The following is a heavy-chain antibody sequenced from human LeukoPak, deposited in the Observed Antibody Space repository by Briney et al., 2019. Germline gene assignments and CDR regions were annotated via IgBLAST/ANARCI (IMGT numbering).Heavy chain of an antibody. V-gene: IGHV3-48*01. D-gene: IGHD1-20*01. CDR1: GFTFSSYS. Sequence: TGGSLRLSCAASGFTFSSYSMNWVRQAPGKGLEWVSYISSGSRTIYYADSVKGRFTMSRDNAKNSLYLRMNSLRAEDTAVYYCARESITGHRDFDYWGQGTLVTVSS. CDR2: ISSGSRTI. J-gene: IGHJ4*02. CDR3: ARESITGHRDFDY.